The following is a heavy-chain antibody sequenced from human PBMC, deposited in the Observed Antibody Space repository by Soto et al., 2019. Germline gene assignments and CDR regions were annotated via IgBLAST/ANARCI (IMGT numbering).Heavy chain of an antibody. CDR3: ARVLGDSTALYFDY. J-gene: IGHJ4*02. V-gene: IGHV4-30-4*01. D-gene: IGHD2-21*02. Sequence: PSETLSLTCTVSGDSVRSGDYYWSWVRQPPGKGLEWIGYIYYSGSTYYNPPLKSRVTISVDTSKNQFSLKLNSLTAADTAVYYCARVLGDSTALYFDYWGQGTPVTVSS. CDR2: IYYSGST. CDR1: GDSVRSGDYY.